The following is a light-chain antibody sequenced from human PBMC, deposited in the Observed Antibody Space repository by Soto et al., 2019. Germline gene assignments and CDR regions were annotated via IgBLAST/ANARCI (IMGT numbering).Light chain of an antibody. CDR1: SSDVGAYNY. CDR3: TSYTSRSALNV. CDR2: EVR. V-gene: IGLV2-14*01. J-gene: IGLJ1*01. Sequence: QSVLTQPASVSGSPGQSITISCTGTSSDVGAYNYVSWYQHNAGKAPKLMIYEVRKRPSGVSNRFSGSKSGNTASLTISGLQPEDEADYYCTSYTSRSALNVFGTGTKVTVL.